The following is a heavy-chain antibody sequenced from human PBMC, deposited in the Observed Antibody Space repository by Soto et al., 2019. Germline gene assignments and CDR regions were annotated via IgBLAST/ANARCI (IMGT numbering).Heavy chain of an antibody. V-gene: IGHV3-30*18. CDR2: ISYDGSNK. J-gene: IGHJ6*02. CDR3: AKDLPKAAPPSGMDV. D-gene: IGHD6-25*01. Sequence: PGGSLRLSCAASGFTFSSYGMHWVRQAPGKGLEWVAVISYDGSNKYYADSVKGRFTISRDNSKNTLYLQMNSLRAEDTAVYYCAKDLPKAAPPSGMDVWGQGTTVTVSS. CDR1: GFTFSSYG.